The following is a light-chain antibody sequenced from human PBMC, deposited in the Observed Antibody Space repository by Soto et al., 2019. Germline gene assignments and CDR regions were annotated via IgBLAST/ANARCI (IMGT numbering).Light chain of an antibody. Sequence: QSALTQPASVSGSPGQSITISCTVTGSDVRTYNLVSWYQQHPGKVPKLIIYEASKRPSGVSNGFSGSQPGNTASLTVSGLQAEDEADYYCCSYAGDKTYVFGSGTKVTGL. CDR1: GSDVRTYNL. J-gene: IGLJ1*01. V-gene: IGLV2-23*01. CDR2: EAS. CDR3: CSYAGDKTYV.